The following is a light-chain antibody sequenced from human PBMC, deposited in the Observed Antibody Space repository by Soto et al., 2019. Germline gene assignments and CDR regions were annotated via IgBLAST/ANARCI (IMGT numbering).Light chain of an antibody. Sequence: DIQMTQSRTTLSASVGDRVTITCRAGQSISSWLAWYQQKPGKAPKLLIYDASSLESGVPSRFSGSGSGTEFTLTISSLQPDDFATYYCQSYNSYLWTFGQGTKVEI. J-gene: IGKJ1*01. CDR2: DAS. CDR1: QSISSW. V-gene: IGKV1-5*01. CDR3: QSYNSYLWT.